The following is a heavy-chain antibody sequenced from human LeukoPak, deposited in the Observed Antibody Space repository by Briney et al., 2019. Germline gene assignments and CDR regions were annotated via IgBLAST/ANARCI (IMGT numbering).Heavy chain of an antibody. Sequence: GGSLRLSCVVSGFTFSGSAVHWVRQASGKGLEWVSRIRSKANNYATAYAASVKGRFTISRDDSKNTAYLQMNSLKTEDTAVYYCTGDNFDSSVKFDYWGQGTLVTVSS. CDR2: IRSKANNYAT. J-gene: IGHJ4*02. CDR3: TGDNFDSSVKFDY. D-gene: IGHD3-22*01. CDR1: GFTFSGSA. V-gene: IGHV3-73*01.